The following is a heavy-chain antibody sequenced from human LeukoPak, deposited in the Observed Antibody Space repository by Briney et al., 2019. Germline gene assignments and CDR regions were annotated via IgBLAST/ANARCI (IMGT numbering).Heavy chain of an antibody. Sequence: PSETLSLTCSVSGGSITKNGYYWGWTRQSPETGLEWIGSMHYSGSTYYNPSLNSRVTISVDTSKNQFSLKLTSVTAADTAVYYCCGSGWFAGPFGYWGQGALVTVSS. V-gene: IGHV4-39*07. J-gene: IGHJ4*02. CDR1: GGSITKNGYY. CDR2: MHYSGST. CDR3: CGSGWFAGPFGY. D-gene: IGHD6-19*01.